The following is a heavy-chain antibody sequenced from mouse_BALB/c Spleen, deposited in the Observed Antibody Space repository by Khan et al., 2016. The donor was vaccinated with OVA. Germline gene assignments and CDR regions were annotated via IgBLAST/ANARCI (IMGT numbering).Heavy chain of an antibody. CDR3: ATSYYYGYYFDY. Sequence: EVELVESGGGLVQPGGSRKLSCAASGFTFSSYGMHWVRQAPEKGLEWVAYISGDSSTIYYTDTVKGRFSISRDNPKNTLSLHMTSLMSEDTAMYYCATSYYYGYYFDYWGPGTTLTVSS. V-gene: IGHV5-17*02. CDR1: GFTFSSYG. CDR2: ISGDSSTI. J-gene: IGHJ2*01. D-gene: IGHD1-1*01.